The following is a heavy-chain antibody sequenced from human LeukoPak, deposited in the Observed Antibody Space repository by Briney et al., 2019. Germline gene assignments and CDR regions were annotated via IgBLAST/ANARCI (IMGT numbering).Heavy chain of an antibody. J-gene: IGHJ4*02. Sequence: SGTLSLTCAVSGGSISSNNWWGWVRQPPGKGLEWIGEIYHSGSPNYNPYLKSRVTISVDTSKNQFSLKLSSVTAADTAVYYCARVQRPGYSIYRWGQGTLVTVSS. V-gene: IGHV4-4*02. D-gene: IGHD5-18*01. CDR2: IYHSGSP. CDR3: ARVQRPGYSIYR. CDR1: GGSISSNNW.